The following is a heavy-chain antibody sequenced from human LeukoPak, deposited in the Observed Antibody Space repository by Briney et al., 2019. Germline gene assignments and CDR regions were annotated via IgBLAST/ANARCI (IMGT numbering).Heavy chain of an antibody. CDR3: AVGYCSGGSCYNDPKDDY. J-gene: IGHJ4*02. CDR2: INHVGHT. Sequence: SETLSLTCAVSGWSFSGGYYWSWFRQSPGKGLEWIGEINHVGHTNYNPPLKSRATISTDSSKTQFSLKLSSVTAADTAVYYCAVGYCSGGSCYNDPKDDYWGQGTLVTVSS. V-gene: IGHV4-34*01. CDR1: GWSFSGGYY. D-gene: IGHD2-15*01.